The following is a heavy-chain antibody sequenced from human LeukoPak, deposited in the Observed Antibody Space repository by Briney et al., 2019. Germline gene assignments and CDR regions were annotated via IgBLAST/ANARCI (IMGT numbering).Heavy chain of an antibody. J-gene: IGHJ4*02. CDR2: ISSSSSNI. V-gene: IGHV3-21*01. CDR3: ARVGSSWYYFDY. Sequence: GGSLRLSCAASGFSFSVSGMNWVRQAPGKGLEWVSYISSSSSNINYADSVRGRFTISRDNAKNSLYLQMNSLRAEDTAVYYCARVGSSWYYFDYWGQGTLVTVPS. D-gene: IGHD6-13*01. CDR1: GFSFSVSG.